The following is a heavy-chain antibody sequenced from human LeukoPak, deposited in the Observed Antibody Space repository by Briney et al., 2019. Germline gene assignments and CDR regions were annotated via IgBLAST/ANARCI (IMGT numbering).Heavy chain of an antibody. D-gene: IGHD6-19*01. Sequence: PSETLSLTRTVSGGSFSSYHWIWIRQPPGKGLEWIGYIYNSESTKYNSSLESRVTLSVDTSKNQLFLQLTSVTAEDTAVYYCARFHSGPGGWYVLWYFDLWGRGTLVTVSS. CDR3: ARFHSGPGGWYVLWYFDL. V-gene: IGHV4-4*09. CDR2: IYNSEST. CDR1: GGSFSSYH. J-gene: IGHJ2*01.